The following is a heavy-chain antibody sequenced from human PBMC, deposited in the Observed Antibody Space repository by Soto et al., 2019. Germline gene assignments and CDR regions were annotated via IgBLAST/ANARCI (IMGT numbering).Heavy chain of an antibody. J-gene: IGHJ5*02. Sequence: PGGSLRLSCAASGFTFSSYAMSWVRQAPGKGLEWVSAISGSGGSTYYADSVKGRFTISRDNSKNTLYLQMHSLRAEDTAVYYCAKEWTGSGWYSVNWFDPWGQGTLVTVSS. D-gene: IGHD6-19*01. CDR2: ISGSGGST. CDR3: AKEWTGSGWYSVNWFDP. V-gene: IGHV3-23*01. CDR1: GFTFSSYA.